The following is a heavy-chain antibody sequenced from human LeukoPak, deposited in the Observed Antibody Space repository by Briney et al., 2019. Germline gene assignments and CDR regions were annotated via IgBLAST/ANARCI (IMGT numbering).Heavy chain of an antibody. V-gene: IGHV3-30-3*01. CDR2: ISNDGSNK. CDR1: GFTFSSYG. CDR3: ARDSGFGEFHLRY. D-gene: IGHD3-10*01. Sequence: GGSLRLSCAGSGFTFSSYGFHWVRQAPGKGLEWVAVISNDGSNKYSAASVKDRFTISRDNSKNMLFLQMNSLGAEDTAVYYCARDSGFGEFHLRYWGQGTLVPVSS. J-gene: IGHJ4*02.